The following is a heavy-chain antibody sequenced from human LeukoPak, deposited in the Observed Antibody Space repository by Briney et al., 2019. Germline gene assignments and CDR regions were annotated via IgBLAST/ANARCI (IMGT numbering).Heavy chain of an antibody. Sequence: QTGGSLRLSYAASGFPFTNYWMSWVRQAPGKGLEWVANIKADGSEKFYVDSVKGRFTISRDNAKNSLYLQMNSLRAEDTAVYYCARESSVVRGVITDFDYWGQGTLVTVSS. D-gene: IGHD3-10*01. CDR2: IKADGSEK. CDR1: GFPFTNYW. J-gene: IGHJ4*02. CDR3: ARESSVVRGVITDFDY. V-gene: IGHV3-7*01.